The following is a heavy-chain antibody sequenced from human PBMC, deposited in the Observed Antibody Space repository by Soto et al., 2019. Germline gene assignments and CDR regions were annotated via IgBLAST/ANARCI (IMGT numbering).Heavy chain of an antibody. CDR3: AREEYSTHYFDF. D-gene: IGHD5-18*01. Sequence: GGSLRLSCVASGFTFSNSPIHWVRQAPGKGLEWVSVMSYDGNRQYYADSVKGRFTISRDSSKNTLYLQMNNVRLEDTAMYYCAREEYSTHYFDFWGQGTLVTVSS. V-gene: IGHV3-30-3*01. J-gene: IGHJ4*02. CDR2: MSYDGNRQ. CDR1: GFTFSNSP.